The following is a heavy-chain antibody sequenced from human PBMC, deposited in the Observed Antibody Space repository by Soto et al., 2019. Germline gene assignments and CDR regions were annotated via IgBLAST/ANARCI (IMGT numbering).Heavy chain of an antibody. D-gene: IGHD3-22*01. CDR1: GGSFSGYY. J-gene: IGHJ4*02. CDR3: ARPHYDSNTFYYYFDY. V-gene: IGHV4-34*12. Sequence: ETLSLTCAVYGGSFSGYYWSWIRQPPGKGLEWIGEIFHGGSTNYSPSLKSRVTISVDTSKNQFSLELSSVTAADTAVYYCARPHYDSNTFYYYFDYWGQGTLVTVSS. CDR2: IFHGGST.